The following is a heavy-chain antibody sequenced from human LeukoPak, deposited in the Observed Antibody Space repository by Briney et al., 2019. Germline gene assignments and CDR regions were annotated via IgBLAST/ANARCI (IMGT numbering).Heavy chain of an antibody. CDR3: GRGRYYFDY. CDR1: GGFFSGYY. V-gene: IGHV4-34*01. J-gene: IGHJ4*02. CDR2: INHSGST. Sequence: SETLSLTCAVYGGFFSGYYWSWIRHHPGKGLEWIGEINHSGSTNYNPSFKSRVTISVDTSKIQFSLKLSAVTAAGTAVYYCGRGRYYFDYWGQGTLVTVSS.